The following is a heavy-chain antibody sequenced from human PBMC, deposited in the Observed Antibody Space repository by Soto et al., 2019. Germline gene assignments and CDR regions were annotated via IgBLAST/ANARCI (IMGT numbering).Heavy chain of an antibody. D-gene: IGHD6-19*01. CDR3: ARDWGSSGWPN. V-gene: IGHV4-31*03. Sequence: SETLSLTCTVSGHSLSSGGYYWSWIRQHPGKGLEWVGYIYFTGSTLYNPSLKSRLAMSLDTSKNQFSLRLTSVTAADTSVYFCARDWGSSGWPNWGQGTLVTVSS. CDR1: GHSLSSGGYY. J-gene: IGHJ4*02. CDR2: IYFTGST.